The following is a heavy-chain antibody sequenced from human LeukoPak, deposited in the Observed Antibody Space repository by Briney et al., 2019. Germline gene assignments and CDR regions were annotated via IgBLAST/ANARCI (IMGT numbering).Heavy chain of an antibody. CDR3: ARGSYYYDSSPDY. J-gene: IGHJ4*02. Sequence: SETLSLTCTVSGGSISSYYWSCIRQPPGRGLEWIGYIYYSGSTNYNPSLKSRVTISVDTSKNQFSLKLSSVTAADTAVYYCARGSYYYDSSPDYWGQGTLVTVSS. D-gene: IGHD3-22*01. CDR1: GGSISSYY. V-gene: IGHV4-59*01. CDR2: IYYSGST.